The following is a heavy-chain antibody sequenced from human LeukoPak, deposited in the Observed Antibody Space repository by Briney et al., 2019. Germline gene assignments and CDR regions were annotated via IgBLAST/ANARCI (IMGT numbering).Heavy chain of an antibody. Sequence: PSETLSLTCAVSGGSISSGGYSWSWIRQPPGKGLEWIGYIFHSGSTYYNPSLKSRVTISVDTSKNQFSLKLSSVTAADTAVYYCARWTESNWFDPWGQGTLVTVSS. V-gene: IGHV4-30-2*02. CDR2: IFHSGST. J-gene: IGHJ5*02. D-gene: IGHD3/OR15-3a*01. CDR1: GGSISSGGYS. CDR3: ARWTESNWFDP.